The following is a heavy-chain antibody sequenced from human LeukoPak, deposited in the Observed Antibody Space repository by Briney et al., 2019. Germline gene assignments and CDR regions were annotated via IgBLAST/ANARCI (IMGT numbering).Heavy chain of an antibody. J-gene: IGHJ4*02. Sequence: SETLSLTCAVYGGSFSGYYWSWIRQPPGKGLEWIGYIYYSGSIYYNPSLKSRVTISVDTSKNQFSLKLSSVTAADTAVYYCARVYCSSTSCPQAADYWGQGTLVTVSS. CDR1: GGSFSGYY. D-gene: IGHD2-2*01. CDR3: ARVYCSSTSCPQAADY. V-gene: IGHV4-30-4*01. CDR2: IYYSGSI.